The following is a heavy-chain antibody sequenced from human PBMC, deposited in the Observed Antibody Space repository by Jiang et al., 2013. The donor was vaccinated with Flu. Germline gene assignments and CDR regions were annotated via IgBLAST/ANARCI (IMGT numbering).Heavy chain of an antibody. CDR1: GFSLRNFW. V-gene: IGHV3-7*03. J-gene: IGHJ4*02. CDR2: IKEDGSRK. CDR3: ATVTY. Sequence: QLLESGGGLVQRGGSLRLSCAASGFSLRNFWMTWVRQAPGKGLEWVANIKEDGSRKWYVDSVKGRFTISRDNTDNYLYLQMDSLRLEDTAVYYCATVTYWGQGTPVTVSP.